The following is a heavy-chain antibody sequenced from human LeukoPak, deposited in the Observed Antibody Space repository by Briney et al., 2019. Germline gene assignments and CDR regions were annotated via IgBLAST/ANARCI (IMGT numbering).Heavy chain of an antibody. D-gene: IGHD4-17*01. CDR3: ASMNDYGDYFDY. CDR1: GFTVSGHY. CDR2: IYSVGTT. J-gene: IGHJ4*02. Sequence: GGSLRLSCAASGFTVSGHYMSWVRQAPGKGLEWVSVIYSVGTTYYADSVKGRFTISRDNSKNTLYLQMNSLRAEDTAVYYCASMNDYGDYFDYWGQGTLVTVSS. V-gene: IGHV3-53*01.